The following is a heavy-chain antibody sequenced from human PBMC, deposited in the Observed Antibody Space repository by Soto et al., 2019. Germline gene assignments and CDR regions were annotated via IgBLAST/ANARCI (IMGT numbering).Heavy chain of an antibody. J-gene: IGHJ4*02. Sequence: GGSLRLSCAASGFTFSSYAMSWVRQAPGKGLEWVSAISGSGGSTYYADSVKGRFTISRDNSKNTLYLQMNSLGAEDTAVYYCAKDEIAAQPMPALDYWGQGALVTVSS. V-gene: IGHV3-23*01. CDR1: GFTFSSYA. CDR2: ISGSGGST. D-gene: IGHD6-6*01. CDR3: AKDEIAAQPMPALDY.